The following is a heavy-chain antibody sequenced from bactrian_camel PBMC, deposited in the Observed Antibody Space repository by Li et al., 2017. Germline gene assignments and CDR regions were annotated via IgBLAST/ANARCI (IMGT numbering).Heavy chain of an antibody. J-gene: IGHJ4*01. CDR1: GFTLRNYC. Sequence: HVQLVESGGGSVQAGGSLRLSCAASGFTLRNYCMGWFRQSPGKEREGVARSHSDGGTSYADSVKGRFTISKDNAENTLYLQMNNLQPDDTATYYCAEGRGSRGEHCYSLNYWGQGTQVTVSS. CDR3: AEGRGSRGEHCYSLNY. V-gene: IGHV3S63*01. CDR2: SHSDGGT. D-gene: IGHD6*01.